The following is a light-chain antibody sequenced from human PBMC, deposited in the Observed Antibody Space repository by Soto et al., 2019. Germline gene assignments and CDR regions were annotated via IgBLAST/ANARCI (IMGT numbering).Light chain of an antibody. CDR1: QTIGTF. Sequence: DIQVTQSPSSLSASVGDSVTITCRTSQTIGTFLNWYQQKPGKVPKLLISSASSLHAGVPSRFSASGSGTDFTLTISSLQPEDFAAYYCQQSCLTWTFGQGTKVE. CDR2: SAS. J-gene: IGKJ1*01. CDR3: QQSCLTWT. V-gene: IGKV1-39*01.